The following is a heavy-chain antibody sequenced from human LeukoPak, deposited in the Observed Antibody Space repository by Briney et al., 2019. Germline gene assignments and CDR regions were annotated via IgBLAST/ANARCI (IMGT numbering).Heavy chain of an antibody. CDR1: GYTFTGYY. V-gene: IGHV1-2*02. D-gene: IGHD3-10*01. J-gene: IGHJ3*02. CDR3: ARGPGSHYNPLGAFDI. CDR2: INPNSGGT. Sequence: AASVKVSCEASGYTFTGYYMHWVRQAPGQGLEWMGWINPNSGGTNYARKFQGRVTMTRDTSISTAYMELSRLRSDDTAVYYCARGPGSHYNPLGAFDIWGQGTMVTVSS.